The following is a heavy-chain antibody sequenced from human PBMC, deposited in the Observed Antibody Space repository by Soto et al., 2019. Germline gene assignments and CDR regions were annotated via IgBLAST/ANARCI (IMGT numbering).Heavy chain of an antibody. D-gene: IGHD2-15*01. CDR1: GYTFTDYY. CDR2: VNPNSGGT. J-gene: IGHJ6*02. CDR3: AREGAATANYGMDV. V-gene: IGHV1-2*04. Sequence: QVQLVQSGAEVKKPGASVKVSCKASGYTFTDYYIHWVRQAPGQGLEWMGWVNPNSGGTNYAQKFQGWVTMTRDTSISTEYMELSSLKSDDMAVYYCAREGAATANYGMDVWGQGTTVTVSS.